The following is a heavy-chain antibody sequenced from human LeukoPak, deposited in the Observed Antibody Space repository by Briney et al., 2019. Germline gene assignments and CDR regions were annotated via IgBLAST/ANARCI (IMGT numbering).Heavy chain of an antibody. CDR1: GYTFISYD. Sequence: GASVKVSCKASGYTFISYDINWVRQATGQGLEWMGWMNPNSGNTGYAQKFQGRVTMTRNTSISTAYMELSSLRSEDTAVYYCARARRSSSCYWFAPWGQETLVTVSS. D-gene: IGHD6-13*01. V-gene: IGHV1-8*01. CDR3: ARARRSSSCYWFAP. CDR2: MNPNSGNT. J-gene: IGHJ5*02.